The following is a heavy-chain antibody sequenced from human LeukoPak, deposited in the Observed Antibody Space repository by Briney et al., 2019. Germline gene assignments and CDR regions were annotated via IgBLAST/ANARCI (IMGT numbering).Heavy chain of an antibody. D-gene: IGHD6-6*01. J-gene: IGHJ3*01. CDR1: GFTFSGFW. V-gene: IGHV3-7*03. Sequence: GGSLRLSCAVSGFTFSGFWMSWSRQAPGKGLDWVARINSDGSDGYYAHVVKGRFTISRDNAKHSLYLQINSMRAEDTAVYYCARSSYSGSSSVWGQGTMVTVSS. CDR3: ARSSYSGSSSV. CDR2: INSDGSDG.